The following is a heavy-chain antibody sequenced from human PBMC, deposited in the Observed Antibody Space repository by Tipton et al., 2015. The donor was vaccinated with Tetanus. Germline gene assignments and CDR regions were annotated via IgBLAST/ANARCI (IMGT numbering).Heavy chain of an antibody. CDR2: INHSGST. J-gene: IGHJ3*02. V-gene: IGHV4-34*01. CDR3: ARDNREMVNIAFDI. Sequence: TLSLTCAVYGGSFSGYYWSWIRQPPGKGLEWIGEINHSGSTNYNPSLKSRVTISVDTSKNHFSLKLSSVTAADTAVYYCARDNREMVNIAFDIWGQGTMVTVSS. CDR1: GGSFSGYY. D-gene: IGHD5-18*01.